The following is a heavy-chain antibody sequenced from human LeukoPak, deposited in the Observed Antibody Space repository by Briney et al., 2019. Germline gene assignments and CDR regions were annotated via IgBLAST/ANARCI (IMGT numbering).Heavy chain of an antibody. CDR3: AQGGIAAAGTFRFDP. D-gene: IGHD6-13*01. Sequence: GGSLRLSCAASGFTFSSYAMSWVRQAPGKGLEWVSAISGSGGSTYYADSVKGRFTISRDNSKNTLYLQMNSLRAEDTAVYYCAQGGIAAAGTFRFDPWGQGTLVTVSS. CDR1: GFTFSSYA. J-gene: IGHJ5*02. CDR2: ISGSGGST. V-gene: IGHV3-23*01.